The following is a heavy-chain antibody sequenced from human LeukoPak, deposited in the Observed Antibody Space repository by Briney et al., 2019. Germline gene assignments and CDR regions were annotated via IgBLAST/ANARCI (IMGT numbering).Heavy chain of an antibody. Sequence: PGGSLRLSSAASGFTFSSYSMNWVRQAPGKGLEWVSYISSSSSTIYYADSVKGRFTISRDNAKNSLYLQMNSLRAEDTAVYYCASSGSYGNNYYGMDVWGQGTTVTVSS. V-gene: IGHV3-48*01. CDR3: ASSGSYGNNYYGMDV. D-gene: IGHD1-26*01. CDR2: ISSSSSTI. J-gene: IGHJ6*02. CDR1: GFTFSSYS.